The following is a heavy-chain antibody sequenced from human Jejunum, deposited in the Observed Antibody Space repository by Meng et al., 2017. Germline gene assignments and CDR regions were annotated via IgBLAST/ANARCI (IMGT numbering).Heavy chain of an antibody. CDR3: ARGVLERYFDY. Sequence: GSLRLSCAVSGDFTSSSDRWTWVRQAPGRGLEWIGEVWHSGATYYNPSLESRLTISIDTSNNRFSLELSSATAADTAVYYCARGVLERYFDYWGQGARVTVSS. CDR1: GDFTSSSDR. V-gene: IGHV4-4*02. CDR2: VWHSGAT. D-gene: IGHD3-10*01. J-gene: IGHJ4*02.